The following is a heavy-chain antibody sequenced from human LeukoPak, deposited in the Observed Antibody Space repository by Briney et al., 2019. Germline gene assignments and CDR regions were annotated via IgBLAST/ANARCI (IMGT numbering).Heavy chain of an antibody. D-gene: IGHD3-10*01. CDR2: INHSGST. CDR3: ARAPYYYGSGSYYLI. CDR1: GGSISSGSYY. J-gene: IGHJ4*02. V-gene: IGHV4-39*07. Sequence: PSQTLSLTCTVSGGSISSGSYYWSWIRQPPGKGLEWIGEINHSGSTNYNPSLKSRVTISVDTSKNQFSLKLSSVTAADTAVYYCARAPYYYGSGSYYLIWGQETLVTVSS.